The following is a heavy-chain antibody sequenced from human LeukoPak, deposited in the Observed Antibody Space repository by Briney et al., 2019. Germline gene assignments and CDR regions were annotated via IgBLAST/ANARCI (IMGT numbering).Heavy chain of an antibody. Sequence: GSLRLSCAASGFTFSSYVMSWVRQAPGKGLEWVSAISGSGGSTYYTDSVEGRFTISRDNSKNTLYLQMNSLRVEDTAVYYCAKVRFGELNYFDYWGQGTLVTVSS. J-gene: IGHJ4*02. V-gene: IGHV3-23*01. D-gene: IGHD3-10*01. CDR2: ISGSGGST. CDR1: GFTFSSYV. CDR3: AKVRFGELNYFDY.